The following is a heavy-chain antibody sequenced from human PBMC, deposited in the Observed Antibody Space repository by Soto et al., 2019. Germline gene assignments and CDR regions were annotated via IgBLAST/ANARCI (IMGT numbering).Heavy chain of an antibody. CDR3: AKESFETITMIYYYYYGMDV. Sequence: GGSLRLSCAASGFTFSSYAISWVRQAPGKGLEWVSAISGSGGSTYYADSVKGRFTISRDNSKNTLYLQMNSLRAEDTAVYYCAKESFETITMIYYYYYGMDVWGQGTTVTVSS. J-gene: IGHJ6*02. CDR2: ISGSGGST. D-gene: IGHD3-22*01. CDR1: GFTFSSYA. V-gene: IGHV3-23*01.